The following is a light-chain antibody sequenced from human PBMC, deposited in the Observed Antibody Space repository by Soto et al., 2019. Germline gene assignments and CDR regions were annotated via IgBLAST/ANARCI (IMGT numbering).Light chain of an antibody. CDR1: SSDVGSYNL. CDR2: EGS. CDR3: CSYAGSRVV. J-gene: IGLJ2*01. Sequence: QSALTQPASVSGSPGQSITISCTGTSSDVGSYNLVSWYQQHLGKAPKLMIYEGSKRPSGVSNRFSGSKSGNTASLTISGLQAEDEADYYCCSYAGSRVVFGGGTQLTVL. V-gene: IGLV2-23*01.